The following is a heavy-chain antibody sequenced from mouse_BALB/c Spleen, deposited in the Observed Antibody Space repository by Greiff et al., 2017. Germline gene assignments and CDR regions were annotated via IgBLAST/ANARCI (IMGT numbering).Heavy chain of an antibody. CDR2: IYPGGGYT. J-gene: IGHJ2*01. CDR3: ARGLTTVVVDY. CDR1: GYTFTNYW. Sequence: LVESGAELVRPGTSVKISCKASGYTFTNYWLGWVKQRPGHGLEWIGDIYPGGGYTNYNEKFKGKATLTADTSSSTAYMQLSSLTSEDSAVYFCARGLTTVVVDYWGQGTTLTVSS. V-gene: IGHV1-63*02. D-gene: IGHD1-1*01.